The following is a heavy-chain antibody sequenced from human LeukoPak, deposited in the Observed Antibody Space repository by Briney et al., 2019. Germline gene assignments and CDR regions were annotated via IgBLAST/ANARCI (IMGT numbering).Heavy chain of an antibody. D-gene: IGHD6-13*01. V-gene: IGHV4-38-2*01. Sequence: PSETLSLTCAVSGYSISSGYYWGWIRQPPGKGLEWIGSIYHSGSTYYNPSLKSRVTISVDTSKNQFSLKLSSVTAADTAVYYCARIGVAASNYFDYWGQGTLVTASS. CDR1: GYSISSGYY. J-gene: IGHJ4*02. CDR2: IYHSGST. CDR3: ARIGVAASNYFDY.